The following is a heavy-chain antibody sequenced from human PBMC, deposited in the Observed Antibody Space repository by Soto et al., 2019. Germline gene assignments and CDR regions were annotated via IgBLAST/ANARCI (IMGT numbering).Heavy chain of an antibody. CDR1: GFTSSSYA. CDR2: ISYDGCNK. V-gene: IGHV3-30-3*01. Sequence: PGGSLRLSCAASGFTSSSYARYLVRQAPGKGLEWVAVISYDGCNKYYVDSVKVRFTISRDNSNNTLYLHMNSLRVDETAVYYCARARNWNEVWSAFDIWGQGTMVTVSS. D-gene: IGHD1-1*01. J-gene: IGHJ3*02. CDR3: ARARNWNEVWSAFDI.